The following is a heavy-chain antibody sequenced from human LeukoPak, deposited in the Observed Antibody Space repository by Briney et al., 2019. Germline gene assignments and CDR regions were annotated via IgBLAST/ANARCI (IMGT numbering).Heavy chain of an antibody. Sequence: GGSLRLSCAASGFTFSSYGMSWVRQAPGKGLEWVSAISGSGGSTYYADSVKGRFTISRDNSKNTLYLQMNSLRAEDTAVYYCARGGVLPLYYYYMDVWGKGTTVTISS. CDR2: ISGSGGST. CDR1: GFTFSSYG. J-gene: IGHJ6*03. D-gene: IGHD3-10*01. CDR3: ARGGVLPLYYYYMDV. V-gene: IGHV3-23*01.